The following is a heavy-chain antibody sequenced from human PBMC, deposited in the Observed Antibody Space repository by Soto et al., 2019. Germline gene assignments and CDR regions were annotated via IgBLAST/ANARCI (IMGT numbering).Heavy chain of an antibody. Sequence: SETLSLTCTVSGGSISSYYWSWIRQPPGKGLEWIGYIYYSGSTNYNPSLKSRVTISVDTSKNQFSLKLSSVTAADTAVYYCARAPMGERLPIDAFDIWGQGTMVT. V-gene: IGHV4-59*01. J-gene: IGHJ3*02. D-gene: IGHD3-16*01. CDR1: GGSISSYY. CDR2: IYYSGST. CDR3: ARAPMGERLPIDAFDI.